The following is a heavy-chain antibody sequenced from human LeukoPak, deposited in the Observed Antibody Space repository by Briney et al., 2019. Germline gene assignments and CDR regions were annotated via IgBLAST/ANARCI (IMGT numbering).Heavy chain of an antibody. D-gene: IGHD3-22*01. Sequence: GASVKVSCKASGYTFTGYYMHWVRQAPGQGLEWMGRINPNSGGTNYAQKFQGRVTMTRDTSISTAYMELSRLRSDDTAVYYRARDLRGPYYYDSSGYYHNWFDPWGQGTLVTVSS. J-gene: IGHJ5*02. V-gene: IGHV1-2*06. CDR1: GYTFTGYY. CDR2: INPNSGGT. CDR3: ARDLRGPYYYDSSGYYHNWFDP.